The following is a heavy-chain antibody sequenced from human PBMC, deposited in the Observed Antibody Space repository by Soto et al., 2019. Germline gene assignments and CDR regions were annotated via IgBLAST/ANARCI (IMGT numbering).Heavy chain of an antibody. J-gene: IGHJ6*02. Sequence: SETLSLTCTVSGGSISSGGYYWSWIRQHPGKGLEWIGYIYYSGSTYYNPSLKSRVTISVDTSKDQFSLKLSSVTAADTAVYYCARESLTIFGVVIIDSLSPLEYGMDVWGQGTTVTVSS. CDR3: ARESLTIFGVVIIDSLSPLEYGMDV. D-gene: IGHD3-3*01. CDR2: IYYSGST. CDR1: GGSISSGGYY. V-gene: IGHV4-31*03.